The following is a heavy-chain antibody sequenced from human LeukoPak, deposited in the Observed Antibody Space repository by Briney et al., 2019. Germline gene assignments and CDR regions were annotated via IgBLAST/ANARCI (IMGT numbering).Heavy chain of an antibody. CDR2: ISGSGGST. J-gene: IGHJ4*02. CDR1: GFTFSSYG. D-gene: IGHD6-13*01. Sequence: GGSLRLSCAASGFTFSSYGMSWVSQAPGKGLEWVSAISGSGGSTYYADSVKGRFTISRDNSKNTLYLQMNSLRAEDTAVYYCAKGEFYSPLEGTKNFDYWGQGTLVTVSS. CDR3: AKGEFYSPLEGTKNFDY. V-gene: IGHV3-23*01.